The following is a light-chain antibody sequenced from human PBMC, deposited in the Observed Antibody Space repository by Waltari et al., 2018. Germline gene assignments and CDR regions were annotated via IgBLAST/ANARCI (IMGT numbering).Light chain of an antibody. Sequence: QSVLTQPPSASATPGQGVIISCSGSSSNIGNNVVNWYKQLPGKAPKLLIYRNDQRPSGVPDRVAGSESEPSASLAINGLQSEDEADYYGAAWYDSLRGHWVFGGGTKVTVL. CDR1: SSNIGNNV. CDR2: RND. CDR3: AAWYDSLRGHWV. V-gene: IGLV1-44*01. J-gene: IGLJ3*02.